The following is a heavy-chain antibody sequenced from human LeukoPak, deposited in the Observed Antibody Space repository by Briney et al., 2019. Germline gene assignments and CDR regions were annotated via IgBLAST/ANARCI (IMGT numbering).Heavy chain of an antibody. CDR2: IKQDGSEK. Sequence: PGGSLRLSCAASGFTFSSYWMSWVRQAPGKGLEWVANIKQDGSEKYYVDSVKGRFTISRDNAKNSLYLQMNSLRAEDTAVYYCARDREHIAARWDVWGKGTTVTVSS. V-gene: IGHV3-7*01. CDR1: GFTFSSYW. D-gene: IGHD6-6*01. CDR3: ARDREHIAARWDV. J-gene: IGHJ6*04.